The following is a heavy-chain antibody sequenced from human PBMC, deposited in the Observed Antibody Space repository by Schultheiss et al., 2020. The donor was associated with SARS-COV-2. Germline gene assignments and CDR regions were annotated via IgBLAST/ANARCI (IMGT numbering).Heavy chain of an antibody. D-gene: IGHD4-17*01. CDR3: ARFGDYGGYGMDV. Sequence: SVKVSCKASGGTFSSYAISWVRQAPGQGLEWMGGIIPIFGTANYAQKFQGRVTITADESTSTAYMELSSLRSEDTAVYYCARFGDYGGYGMDVWGQGTTVTVSS. CDR1: GGTFSSYA. CDR2: IIPIFGTA. J-gene: IGHJ6*02. V-gene: IGHV1-69*13.